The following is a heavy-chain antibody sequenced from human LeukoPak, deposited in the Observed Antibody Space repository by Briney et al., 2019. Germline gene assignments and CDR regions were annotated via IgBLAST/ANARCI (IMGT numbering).Heavy chain of an antibody. D-gene: IGHD3-22*01. Sequence: SETLSLTCTVCGGSISYYYWSWIRQPAGKGLEWIGRIYTSGSTNYNPSLKSRVTMSVERSKNQFSLKLNSVTAADTAVYYCARDGLGEYYYDSSDSPHFDYWGQGTLVTVSS. V-gene: IGHV4-4*07. CDR2: IYTSGST. CDR3: ARDGLGEYYYDSSDSPHFDY. CDR1: GGSISYYY. J-gene: IGHJ4*02.